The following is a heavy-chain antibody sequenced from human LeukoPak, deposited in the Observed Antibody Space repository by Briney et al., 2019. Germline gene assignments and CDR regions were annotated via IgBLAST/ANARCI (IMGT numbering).Heavy chain of an antibody. Sequence: ASVKVSCKASGYTFTGYYMHWVRQAPGQGLEWTGWINPNSGGTNYAQKFQGRVTMTRDTSISTAYMELSRLRSDDTAVYYCARVGPAATTYNWFDPWGQGTLVTVSS. CDR1: GYTFTGYY. D-gene: IGHD2-2*01. CDR2: INPNSGGT. J-gene: IGHJ5*02. CDR3: ARVGPAATTYNWFDP. V-gene: IGHV1-2*02.